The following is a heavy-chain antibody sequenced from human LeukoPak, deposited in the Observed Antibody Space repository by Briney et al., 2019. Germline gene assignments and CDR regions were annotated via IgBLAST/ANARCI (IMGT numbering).Heavy chain of an antibody. J-gene: IGHJ4*02. Sequence: SETLSLTCTVSGVSIGSYFWSWIRQPPGKGLEWIGYIDNRGSTTYNPCSQSRVTISVDTSKNQFSLKLNSVTAADTAVYYCATYSSSWYYFEYWGQRTLGSASS. CDR2: IDNRGST. V-gene: IGHV4-59*08. D-gene: IGHD6-13*01. CDR3: ATYSSSWYYFEY. CDR1: GVSIGSYF.